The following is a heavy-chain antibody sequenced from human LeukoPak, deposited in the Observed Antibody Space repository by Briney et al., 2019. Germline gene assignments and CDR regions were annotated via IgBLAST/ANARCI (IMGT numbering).Heavy chain of an antibody. J-gene: IGHJ3*02. Sequence: SGPTLVKPTQTLTLTCTFSGFSLSTSGVGVGWIRQPPGKTLEWLALIYWNDAKRYSPSLKSRLTITKDTSKNQVVLTLTNMDPVDTATYYCAHSIRDWGSSLGAFDIWGQGTMVTVSS. V-gene: IGHV2-5*01. D-gene: IGHD7-27*01. CDR2: IYWNDAK. CDR1: GFSLSTSGVG. CDR3: AHSIRDWGSSLGAFDI.